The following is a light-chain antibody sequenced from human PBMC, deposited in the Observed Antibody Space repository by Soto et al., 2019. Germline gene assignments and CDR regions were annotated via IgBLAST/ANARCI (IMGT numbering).Light chain of an antibody. V-gene: IGKV3D-20*02. CDR2: GAS. CDR3: QQRSDWPS. CDR1: QSVSSSY. Sequence: EIVLTQSPGTLSLSPGERATLSFRASQSVSSSYLAWYQQKPGQAPRLLIYGASSRATGIPARFSGSGSGTDFTLTISSLEPEDFAVYYCQQRSDWPSFGQGTRLEIK. J-gene: IGKJ5*01.